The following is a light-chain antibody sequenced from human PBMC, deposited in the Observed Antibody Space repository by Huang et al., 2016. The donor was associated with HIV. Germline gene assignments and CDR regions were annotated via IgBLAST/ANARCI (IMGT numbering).Light chain of an antibody. CDR3: QQYDNWPPWT. V-gene: IGKV3D-15*01. Sequence: EIVMTQSPATLSVSPGERATLSCRASQSIRNNLAWYQQKPGQAPRLVSEGATTRATGVPARFSGSGSGTDFTLTISSLQSEDVAVYYCQQYDNWPPWTFGQGTKVEIK. CDR2: GAT. J-gene: IGKJ1*01. CDR1: QSIRNN.